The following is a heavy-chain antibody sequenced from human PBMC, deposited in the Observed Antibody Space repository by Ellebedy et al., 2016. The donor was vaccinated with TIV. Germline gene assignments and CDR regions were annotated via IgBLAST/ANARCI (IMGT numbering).Heavy chain of an antibody. CDR2: IYYSGST. CDR1: GGSISSDAYY. CDR3: ARHVGYSYGYDPNFDY. D-gene: IGHD5-18*01. Sequence: SETLSLTCTVSGGSISSDAYYWSWIRQPPGKGLEWIGYIYYSGSTYYNPSLKSRVTISVDTSKNQFSLKLSSVTGADTAVYYCARHVGYSYGYDPNFDYWGQGTLVTVSS. J-gene: IGHJ4*02. V-gene: IGHV4-30-4*01.